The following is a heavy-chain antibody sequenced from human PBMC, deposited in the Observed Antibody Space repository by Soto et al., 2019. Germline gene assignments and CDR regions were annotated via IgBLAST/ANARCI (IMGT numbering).Heavy chain of an antibody. CDR1: GYTFTSYD. CDR2: MNPNSGNT. V-gene: IGHV1-8*01. Sequence: QVQLVQSGAEVKKPGASVKVSCKASGYTFTSYDINWVRQATGQGLEWMGWMNPNSGNTGYAQKFQGRVTMTRNTSNSTACMELSSLRSQDTAGYYCARDHTNYGMDVWGQGTTVTVSS. CDR3: ARDHTNYGMDV. J-gene: IGHJ6*02.